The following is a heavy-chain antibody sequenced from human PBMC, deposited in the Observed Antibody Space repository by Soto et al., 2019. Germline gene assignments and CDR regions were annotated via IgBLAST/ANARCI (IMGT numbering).Heavy chain of an antibody. CDR1: GYTFTSYG. Sequence: ASVKVSCKASGYTFTSYGISWVRQAPGQGLEWMGWISAYNGNTNYAQKLQGRVTMTTDTSTSTAYMELRSLRSDDTAVYYCARDGDLHGDYSHYFDYWGQGTLVTVSS. J-gene: IGHJ4*02. CDR2: ISAYNGNT. D-gene: IGHD4-4*01. V-gene: IGHV1-18*04. CDR3: ARDGDLHGDYSHYFDY.